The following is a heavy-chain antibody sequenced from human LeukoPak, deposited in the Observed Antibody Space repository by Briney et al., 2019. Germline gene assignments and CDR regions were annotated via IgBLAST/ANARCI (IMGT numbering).Heavy chain of an antibody. V-gene: IGHV3-74*03. CDR2: INISGTDT. D-gene: IGHD3-10*01. Sequence: PGGSLRLSCAASGFTFRSYWMHWVRQAPGKGLVWVSRINISGTDTTYADSVKGRFTISRDTARNTLYLQMNSLRAEDTAVYYCARAEIRLETFTMVRGWGGRFDPWGQGTLVTVSS. CDR1: GFTFRSYW. J-gene: IGHJ5*02. CDR3: ARAEIRLETFTMVRGWGGRFDP.